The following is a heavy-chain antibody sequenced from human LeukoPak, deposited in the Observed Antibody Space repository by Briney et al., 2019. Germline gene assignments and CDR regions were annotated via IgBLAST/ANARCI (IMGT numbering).Heavy chain of an antibody. Sequence: PGGSLRLSCAASGFTFSSYSMNWVRQAPGKGLEWVSSISGSSSYIYYADSVKGRFTISRDNAKNSLYLQMNSLRAEDTAVYYCAKGHYDSSGYYRYYFDYWGQGTLVTVSS. CDR1: GFTFSSYS. V-gene: IGHV3-21*04. CDR2: ISGSSSYI. D-gene: IGHD3-22*01. J-gene: IGHJ4*02. CDR3: AKGHYDSSGYYRYYFDY.